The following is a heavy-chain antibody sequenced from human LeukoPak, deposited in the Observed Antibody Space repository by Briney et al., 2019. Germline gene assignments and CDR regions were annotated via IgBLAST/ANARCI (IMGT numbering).Heavy chain of an antibody. V-gene: IGHV3-74*01. Sequence: GGSLRLSCAASGFTFSSYWMDWVRQAPGKGLVWVSGINSDGRMTRYAESVKGRFTISRDNAKNTLYPQMNSLRAEDTSVYYCARVGSTDSPHAFDIWGQGTMVTVSS. CDR2: INSDGRMT. D-gene: IGHD2-21*02. CDR1: GFTFSSYW. CDR3: ARVGSTDSPHAFDI. J-gene: IGHJ3*02.